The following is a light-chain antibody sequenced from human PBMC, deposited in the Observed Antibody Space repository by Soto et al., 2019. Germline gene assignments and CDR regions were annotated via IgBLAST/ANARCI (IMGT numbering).Light chain of an antibody. V-gene: IGKV1-39*01. J-gene: IGKJ4*01. CDR1: QSISRY. CDR3: QQSYSSPFT. Sequence: DIQMTQSPSSLSASVGDRVTITCRASQSISRYLNWYQQEPGRAPKLLISAASSLQSGVPSRFSGSGSGTDFTLTISSLQPDDFATYHCQQSYSSPFTFGGGTKVDI. CDR2: AAS.